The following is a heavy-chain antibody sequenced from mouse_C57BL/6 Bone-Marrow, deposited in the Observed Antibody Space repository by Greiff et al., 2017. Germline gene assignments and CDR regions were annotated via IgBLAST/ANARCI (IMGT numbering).Heavy chain of an antibody. J-gene: IGHJ4*01. CDR1: GFTFSSYG. V-gene: IGHV5-6*01. CDR2: ISSGGSYT. Sequence: EVHLVESGGDLVKPGGSLKLSCAASGFTFSSYGLSWVRQTPDKRLEWVATISSGGSYTYYPDSVKGRFTISRDNAKNTLYLQMSSLKSEDTAMYYCASLITTVVERNAMDYWGQGTSVTVSS. CDR3: ASLITTVVERNAMDY. D-gene: IGHD1-1*01.